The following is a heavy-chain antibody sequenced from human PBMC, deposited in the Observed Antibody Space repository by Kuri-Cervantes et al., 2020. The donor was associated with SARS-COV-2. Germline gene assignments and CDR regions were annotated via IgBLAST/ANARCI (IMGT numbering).Heavy chain of an antibody. CDR2: INPSGGST. D-gene: IGHD1-26*01. V-gene: IGHV1-46*01. J-gene: IGHJ6*02. Sequence: ASVKVSCKASGYTFTSYYMHWVRQAPGQGLEWMGIINPSGGSTSYAQKFQGRVTITADEPTSTVYMEVSSLRSEDTAVFFCAAGVVGATHFSYYGMDVWGQGTTVTVSS. CDR1: GYTFTSYY. CDR3: AAGVVGATHFSYYGMDV.